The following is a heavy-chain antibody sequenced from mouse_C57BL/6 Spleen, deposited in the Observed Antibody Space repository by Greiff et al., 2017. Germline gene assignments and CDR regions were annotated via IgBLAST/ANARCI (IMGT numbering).Heavy chain of an antibody. D-gene: IGHD3-2*02. CDR2: IDPSDSYT. CDR1: GYTFTSYW. Sequence: VQLQQPGAELVMPGASVKLSCKASGYTFTSYWMHWVKQRPGQGLEWIGEIDPSDSYTNYNQKFKGKSTLTVDKSSSTAYMQLSSLTSEDSAVYYCARSEQLRPWFAYWGQGTLVTVSA. V-gene: IGHV1-69*01. CDR3: ARSEQLRPWFAY. J-gene: IGHJ3*01.